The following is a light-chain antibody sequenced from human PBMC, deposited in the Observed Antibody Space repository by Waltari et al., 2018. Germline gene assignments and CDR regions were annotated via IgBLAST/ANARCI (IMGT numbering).Light chain of an antibody. V-gene: IGKV4-1*01. CDR2: WAS. Sequence: DIVMTQSPDSLAVSLGERATINCKSSQSVLYSSNNKNYLAWYQQKPGQPPKLLIYWASTREPVVPDRFSGSGSGTDFTLTISSLQAEDVAVYYCQQYYSTPPTFGQGTKLEIK. J-gene: IGKJ2*01. CDR3: QQYYSTPPT. CDR1: QSVLYSSNNKNY.